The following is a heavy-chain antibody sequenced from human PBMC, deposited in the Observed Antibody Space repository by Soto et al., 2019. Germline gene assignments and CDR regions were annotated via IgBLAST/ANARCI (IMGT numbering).Heavy chain of an antibody. V-gene: IGHV4-31*03. J-gene: IGHJ6*02. Sequence: PSETLSLTCTVSGGSISSGGYYWSWIRQHPGKGLERIGYIYYSGSTYYNPSLKSRVTISVDTSKNHFSLKLSSVTAADTAVYYCARDRGRAAAGDYYYGMDVWGQGTTVTVSS. D-gene: IGHD6-13*01. CDR3: ARDRGRAAAGDYYYGMDV. CDR2: IYYSGST. CDR1: GGSISSGGYY.